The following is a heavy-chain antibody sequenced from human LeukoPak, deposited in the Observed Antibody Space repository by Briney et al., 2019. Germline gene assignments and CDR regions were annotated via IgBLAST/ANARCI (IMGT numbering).Heavy chain of an antibody. CDR3: TTDQNIRFGY. Sequence: GSLRLSCAASGFSFSNAWMSWVRQAPGKGLEWVGRIQSKTDGATTDYAAPVKGRFTISRDDSENTLYLQMNSLKSEDTAVYYCTTDQNIRFGYWGQGTLVTVSS. CDR2: IQSKTDGATT. CDR1: GFSFSNAW. J-gene: IGHJ4*02. D-gene: IGHD2/OR15-2a*01. V-gene: IGHV3-15*01.